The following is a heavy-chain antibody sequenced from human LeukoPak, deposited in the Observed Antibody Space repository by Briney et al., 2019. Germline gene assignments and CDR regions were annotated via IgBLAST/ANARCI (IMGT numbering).Heavy chain of an antibody. V-gene: IGHV4-31*03. CDR1: GGSISSGGYY. Sequence: PSETLSLTCTVSGGSISSGGYYWSWIRQHPGKGLEWIGYIYYSGSTYYNPSLKSRVTISVDTSKNQFSLKLSSVTAADTAVYYCARDKLAQDYYYYGMDVWGQGTTVSVSS. J-gene: IGHJ6*02. CDR2: IYYSGST. CDR3: ARDKLAQDYYYYGMDV. D-gene: IGHD4-23*01.